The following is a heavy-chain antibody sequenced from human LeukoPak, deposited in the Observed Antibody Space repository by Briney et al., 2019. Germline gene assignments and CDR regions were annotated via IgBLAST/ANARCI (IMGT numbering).Heavy chain of an antibody. D-gene: IGHD1-14*01. CDR3: ARGMTWRSRFDP. J-gene: IGHJ5*02. CDR2: IYYSGST. V-gene: IGHV4-39*01. CDR1: GGSISSSSYY. Sequence: PSETLSLTCTVSGGSISSSSYYWGWIRQPPGKGLEWIGSIYYSGSTYYNPSLKSRVTISVDTSKNQFSLKLSSVTAADTAVYYCARGMTWRSRFDPWGQGTLVTVSS.